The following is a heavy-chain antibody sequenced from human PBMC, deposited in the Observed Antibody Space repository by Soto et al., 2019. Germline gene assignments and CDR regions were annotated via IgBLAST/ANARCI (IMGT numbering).Heavy chain of an antibody. V-gene: IGHV3-7*05. CDR2: IKGDGSAK. D-gene: IGHD3-10*01. CDR1: GFTFANYW. J-gene: IGHJ3*02. CDR3: ARDVSPGSRAYYLDAFDI. Sequence: EVQLVKSGGGLVQPGGSLRLSCAASGFTFANYWMTWVRQAPGKGLEWVANIKGDGSAKSYLDSVRGRFTVSRDNAENSLFLQMNILRAEDTALYYCARDVSPGSRAYYLDAFDIWGQGTKVTVS.